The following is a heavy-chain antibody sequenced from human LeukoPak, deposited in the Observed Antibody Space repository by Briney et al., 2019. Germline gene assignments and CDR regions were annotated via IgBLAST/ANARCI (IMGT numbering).Heavy chain of an antibody. Sequence: PGGSLRLSCAASGFTFSSIWMSWVRQAPGKGLEWVANIKHDGSETNYVDSVKGRFTISRDNAKNTLYLQMNSLRAEDTAVYYCALIVGAADVDYWGQGTLVTVSS. V-gene: IGHV3-7*02. CDR1: GFTFSSIW. D-gene: IGHD1-26*01. CDR3: ALIVGAADVDY. J-gene: IGHJ4*02. CDR2: IKHDGSET.